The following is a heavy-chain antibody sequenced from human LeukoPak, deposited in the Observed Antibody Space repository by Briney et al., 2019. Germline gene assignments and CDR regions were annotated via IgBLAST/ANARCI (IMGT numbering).Heavy chain of an antibody. CDR3: AKDKGWGRFFDY. CDR1: GFTSSSYA. CDR2: IRYDGSNK. V-gene: IGHV3-30*02. J-gene: IGHJ4*02. D-gene: IGHD6-19*01. Sequence: GGSLRLSCAASGFTSSSYAMSWVRQAPGKGLEWVAFIRYDGSNKYYADSVKGRFTISRDNSKNTLYLQMNSLRAEDTAVYYCAKDKGWGRFFDYWGQGTLVTVSS.